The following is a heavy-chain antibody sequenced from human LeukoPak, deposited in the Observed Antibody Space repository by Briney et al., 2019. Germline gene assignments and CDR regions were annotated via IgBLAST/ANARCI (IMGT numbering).Heavy chain of an antibody. D-gene: IGHD3-9*01. CDR3: AKSRDDGTGYYYDY. J-gene: IGHJ4*02. V-gene: IGHV3-9*01. CDR1: GSTFDNIA. CDR2: ISRNSYNI. Sequence: GRSLRLSWEPSGSTFDNIAMHWVRHPPGKGLEWVAGISRNSYNIAYGDSVKGRFTISRDNAKKSLSLQMNSLGTEDTAFYYCAKSRDDGTGYYYDYWGQGVLVTVAS.